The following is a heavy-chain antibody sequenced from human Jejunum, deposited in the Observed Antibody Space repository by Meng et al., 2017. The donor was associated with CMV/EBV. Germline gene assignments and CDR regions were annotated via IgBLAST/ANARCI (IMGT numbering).Heavy chain of an antibody. CDR3: ARGPSHGAFDY. CDR1: GYTFTDYY. D-gene: IGHD1-26*01. CDR2: IDPNSGGT. J-gene: IGHJ4*02. Sequence: SCKASGYTFTDYYMHWLRQAPGQGLEWMGCIDPNSGGTNHAQKFQGGVTMTRDTSISTAYMELNRLRSDDAAVYYCARGPSHGAFDYWGQGTLVTVSS. V-gene: IGHV1-2*02.